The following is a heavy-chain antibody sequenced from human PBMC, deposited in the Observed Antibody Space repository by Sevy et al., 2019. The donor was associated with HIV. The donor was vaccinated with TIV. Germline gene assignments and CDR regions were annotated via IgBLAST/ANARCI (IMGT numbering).Heavy chain of an antibody. J-gene: IGHJ6*02. Sequence: GGSLRLSCAASGFTFSSYAMHWVRQAPGKGLEWVAVISYDGSNKYYADSVKGRFTISRDNSKNTLYLQMNSLRAEDTAVYYCARDLRDYVWGNYRYTSYTYGMDVWGQGTTVTVSS. CDR2: ISYDGSNK. D-gene: IGHD3-16*02. CDR3: ARDLRDYVWGNYRYTSYTYGMDV. CDR1: GFTFSSYA. V-gene: IGHV3-30-3*01.